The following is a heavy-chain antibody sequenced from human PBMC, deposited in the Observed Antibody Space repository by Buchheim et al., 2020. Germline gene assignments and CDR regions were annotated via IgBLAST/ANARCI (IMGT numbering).Heavy chain of an antibody. D-gene: IGHD3-3*01. V-gene: IGHV4-34*01. J-gene: IGHJ4*02. CDR3: ARVEYPYGHGYYF. CDR2: INHAGST. Sequence: QVQLQQWGAGLLKASETLSLTCAVSGGSLNPYYWSWIRQPPGKGLEWIGDINHAGSTNDSAPLRSRLTMSIDSSKNQLSLKLISVTAADTAVYYCARVEYPYGHGYYFWGQGTL. CDR1: GGSLNPYY.